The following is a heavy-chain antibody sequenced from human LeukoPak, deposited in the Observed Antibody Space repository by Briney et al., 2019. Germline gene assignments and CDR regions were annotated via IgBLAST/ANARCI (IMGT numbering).Heavy chain of an antibody. J-gene: IGHJ4*02. CDR3: SSANTLNGLDY. Sequence: PSETLSLTCSVSGDSMKNNYYWSWIRQSAGKGLEWLGRIYSSGSSIYSPSLKSRLTISIDTSKNQFSLRLTSVTGADTAVYYCSSANTLNGLDYWGQGTLVSVSS. CDR1: GDSMKNNYY. D-gene: IGHD4/OR15-4a*01. CDR2: IYSSGSS. V-gene: IGHV4-4*07.